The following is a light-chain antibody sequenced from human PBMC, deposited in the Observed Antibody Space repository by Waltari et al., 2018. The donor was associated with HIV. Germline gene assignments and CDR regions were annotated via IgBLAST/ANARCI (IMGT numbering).Light chain of an antibody. CDR1: VGSYNL. CDR3: CAYAGGNTFYV. V-gene: IGLV2-23*01. Sequence: QSALTQPASVSGSPGQSITISCTGVGSYNLVSWYQQHPGKAPKLMIYEGSKRPSGVSNHFSGSKSGNTASLTISGLQAEDEAVYYCCAYAGGNTFYVFGTGTKVTVL. CDR2: EGS. J-gene: IGLJ1*01.